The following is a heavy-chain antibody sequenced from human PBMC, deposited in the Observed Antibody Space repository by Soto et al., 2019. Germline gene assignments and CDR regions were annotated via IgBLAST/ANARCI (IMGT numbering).Heavy chain of an antibody. Sequence: KASETLSLTCTVSGGSISSGDYYWSWIRQPPGKGLEWIGYIYYSGSTYYNPSLKSRVTISADTSKNQFSLKLSSVTAADTAVYYCARDLCSGGSCYSGYYYYGMDVWGQGTTVTVSS. D-gene: IGHD2-15*01. CDR3: ARDLCSGGSCYSGYYYYGMDV. V-gene: IGHV4-30-4*01. J-gene: IGHJ6*02. CDR2: IYYSGST. CDR1: GGSISSGDYY.